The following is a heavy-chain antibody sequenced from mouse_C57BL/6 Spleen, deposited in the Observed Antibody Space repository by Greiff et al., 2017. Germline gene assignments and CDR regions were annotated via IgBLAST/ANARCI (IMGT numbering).Heavy chain of an antibody. D-gene: IGHD1-1*01. CDR3: ARCYYYGSSYFFDY. Sequence: QVQLQQPGAELVRPGSSVKLSCKASGYTFTSYWMHWVKQRPIQGLEWIGNIDPSDSETHYNQKFKDKATLTVDKSSSTAYMPLSSLTSEASAVYYCARCYYYGSSYFFDYWGQGTTLTVSS. V-gene: IGHV1-52*01. CDR2: IDPSDSET. CDR1: GYTFTSYW. J-gene: IGHJ2*01.